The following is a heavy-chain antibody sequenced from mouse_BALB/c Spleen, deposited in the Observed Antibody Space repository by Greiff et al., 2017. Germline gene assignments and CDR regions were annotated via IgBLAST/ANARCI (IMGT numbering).Heavy chain of an antibody. CDR2: IYPGNGDT. D-gene: IGHD1-1*01. Sequence: QVQLQQPGAELVKPGASVKMSCKASGYTFTSYNMHWVKQTPGQGLEWIGAIYPGNGDTSYNQKFKGKATLTADQSSSTAYMQLSSLTSEDSAVYCCARYGSSVYAMDYWGQGTSVTVSS. CDR3: ARYGSSVYAMDY. CDR1: GYTFTSYN. J-gene: IGHJ4*01. V-gene: IGHV1-12*01.